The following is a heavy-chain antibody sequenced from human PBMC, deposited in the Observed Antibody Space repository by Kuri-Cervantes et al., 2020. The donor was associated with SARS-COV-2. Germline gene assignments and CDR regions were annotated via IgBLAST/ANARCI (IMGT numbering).Heavy chain of an antibody. Sequence: SETLSLTCAVSGGSISSSNWWSWVRQPPGKGLEWIGYIYYSGSTNYNPSLKSRVTISVDTSKNQFSLKLSSVTAADTAVYYCARLRELYSYGYDYWGQGTLVTVSS. J-gene: IGHJ4*02. CDR3: ARLRELYSYGYDY. D-gene: IGHD5-18*01. CDR2: IYYSGST. V-gene: IGHV4-4*02. CDR1: GGSISSSNW.